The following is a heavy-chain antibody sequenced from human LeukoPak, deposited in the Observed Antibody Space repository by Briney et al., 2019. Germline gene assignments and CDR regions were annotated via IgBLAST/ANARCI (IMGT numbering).Heavy chain of an antibody. CDR2: IYYSGST. CDR3: ARQQANWGSDY. V-gene: IGHV4-39*01. J-gene: IGHJ4*02. Sequence: SETLSLTCTVSGGSISRGTYCWGWIRQPPGKGLEWIGSIYYSGSTYYNPSLKSRVTISVDTSKNQFSLKLSSLTAADTAVYYCARQQANWGSDYWGQGTLVTVSS. CDR1: GGSISRGTYC. D-gene: IGHD7-27*01.